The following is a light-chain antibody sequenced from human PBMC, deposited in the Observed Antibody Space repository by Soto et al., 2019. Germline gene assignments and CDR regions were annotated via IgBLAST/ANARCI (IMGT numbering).Light chain of an antibody. Sequence: DIQMTQSPSSLSASVGDTVTITCRASQSIDRYLNWYQQKPGRAPNLLIYTASTLQSGVPSRFSGSGSGTDFTLTIGSLQPEDFATYYCQQSYTTPGAFGQGTRLEI. J-gene: IGKJ5*01. CDR1: QSIDRY. V-gene: IGKV1-39*01. CDR2: TAS. CDR3: QQSYTTPGA.